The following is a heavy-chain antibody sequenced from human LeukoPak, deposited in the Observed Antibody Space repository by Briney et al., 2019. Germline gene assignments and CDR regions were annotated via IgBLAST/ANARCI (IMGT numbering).Heavy chain of an antibody. CDR1: GGSISSYY. V-gene: IGHV4-59*01. Sequence: PETLSLTCTVSGGSISSYYWSWIRQPPGKGLEWIGYIYYSGSTNYNPSLKSRVTISVDTSKNQFSLKLSSVTAADTAVYYCARAVYYYDSSGYPYWYFDLWGRGTLVTVSS. CDR2: IYYSGST. J-gene: IGHJ2*01. CDR3: ARAVYYYDSSGYPYWYFDL. D-gene: IGHD3-22*01.